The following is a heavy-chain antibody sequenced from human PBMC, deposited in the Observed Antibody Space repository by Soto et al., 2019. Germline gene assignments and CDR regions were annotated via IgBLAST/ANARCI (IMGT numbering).Heavy chain of an antibody. CDR1: GGTFSSYA. CDR3: ASTPRITMVRGVITLFDY. CDR2: IIPIFGTA. V-gene: IGHV1-69*06. J-gene: IGHJ4*02. D-gene: IGHD3-10*01. Sequence: QVQLVQSGAEVKKPGSSVKVSCKASGGTFSSYAISWVRQAPGQGLEWMGGIIPIFGTANYAQKFQDRVTITADKSTSTAYMELSSLRSEDTAVYYCASTPRITMVRGVITLFDYWGQGTLVTVSS.